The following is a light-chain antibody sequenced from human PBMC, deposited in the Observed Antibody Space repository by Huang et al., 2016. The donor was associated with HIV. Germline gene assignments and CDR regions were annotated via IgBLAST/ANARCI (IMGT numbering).Light chain of an antibody. CDR2: RAS. CDR1: QSVNNNY. CDR3: QQFGSSPPYS. V-gene: IGKV3-20*01. Sequence: EILLTQSPDTLSLSPGERATLPCRAGQSVNNNYLAWYQQKPGQAPRLLSYRASTRATGIPDRCSGSGSGTDFTLTSSRLEPDDFAVYYCQQFGSSPPYSFGQGTKLEIK. J-gene: IGKJ2*03.